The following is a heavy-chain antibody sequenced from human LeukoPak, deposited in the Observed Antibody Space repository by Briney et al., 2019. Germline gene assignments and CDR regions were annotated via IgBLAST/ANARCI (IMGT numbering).Heavy chain of an antibody. CDR2: ISSSSSTI. V-gene: IGHV3-48*01. J-gene: IGHJ6*03. CDR1: GFTFSSYG. Sequence: GGTLRLSCAASGFTFSSYGMSWVRQAPGKGLEWVSYISSSSSTIYYADSVKGRFTISRDNAKNSLYLQMNSLRAEDTAVYYCARDADYYYYMDVWGKGTTVTVSS. CDR3: ARDADYYYYMDV.